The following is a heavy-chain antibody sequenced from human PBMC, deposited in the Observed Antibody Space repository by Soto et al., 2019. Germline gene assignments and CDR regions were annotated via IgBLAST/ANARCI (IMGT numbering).Heavy chain of an antibody. CDR2: ISAYDGKT. CDR3: ARTRRLYLNDDHGYYGGSMEDY. CDR1: GYTFYMFG. V-gene: IGHV1-18*01. D-gene: IGHD4-17*01. Sequence: QGQLVQSGAEVKKPGASVKVSCKASGYTFYMFGYTWVRQGPGQGLEWVGWISAYDGKTSYGKNFQCSVSLSTETTTFAAYRELRSLRSDDAAVYFCARTRRLYLNDDHGYYGGSMEDYWGQGTLLSVSS. J-gene: IGHJ4*02.